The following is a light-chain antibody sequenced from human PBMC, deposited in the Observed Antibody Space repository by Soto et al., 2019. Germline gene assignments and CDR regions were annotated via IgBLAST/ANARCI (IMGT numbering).Light chain of an antibody. Sequence: EVVMTQSPATLSLSPGERATLFFVASQTINDNVAWYQQKPGQAPRLLMYGATTRATDIPARFSGGQSGTEFTLTISSLQSEDSAVYYCQQYHQWPPVTFGGGTKVDI. CDR1: QTINDN. CDR2: GAT. CDR3: QQYHQWPPVT. V-gene: IGKV3D-15*01. J-gene: IGKJ4*01.